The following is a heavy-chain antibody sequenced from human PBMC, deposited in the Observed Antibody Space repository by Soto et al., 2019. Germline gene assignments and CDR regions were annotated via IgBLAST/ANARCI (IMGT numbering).Heavy chain of an antibody. CDR2: INPNSGGT. D-gene: IGHD3-16*01. CDR1: GYTFTGYY. J-gene: IGHJ6*03. CDR3: ATRGNPHIYTGGDYMHV. V-gene: IGHV1-2*04. Sequence: QVQLVQSGAEVKKPGASVKVSCKASGYTFTGYYMHWARQAPGQGLEWMGCINPNSGGTNYAQRFQGWVTMTRDTSISTAYMELSRLRFDDTAVYYCATRGNPHIYTGGDYMHVWGKGTTVIVSS.